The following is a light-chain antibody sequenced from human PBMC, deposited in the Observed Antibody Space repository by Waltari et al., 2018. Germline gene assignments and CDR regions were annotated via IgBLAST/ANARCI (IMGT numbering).Light chain of an antibody. CDR3: QHYGSSPYT. J-gene: IGKJ2*01. Sequence: DTVLTQSPGTLSLSTGESVSLSCRASQILNNNYLAWYQQKPGQGPALLIHGASRRATGVPERFSGSGSGTDFTLIISRLEVEDSAVYYCQHYGSSPYTFGRGTKLEIK. V-gene: IGKV3-20*01. CDR1: QILNNNY. CDR2: GAS.